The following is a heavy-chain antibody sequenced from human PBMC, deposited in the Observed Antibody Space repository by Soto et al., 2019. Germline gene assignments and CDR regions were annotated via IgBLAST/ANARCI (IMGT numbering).Heavy chain of an antibody. CDR1: RETLWGYV. D-gene: IGHD6-19*01. V-gene: IGHV4-34*01. Sequence: LSRAAGRETLWGYVGAVICKTPGKGLKGIGGVNHSGSTNYNPSLKRRVTISVDTYKNKFSLKLSSVTAAGTAVYYCARGRIQAVAGTYYYYYGMDVWGHGTTVTGFS. CDR2: VNHSGST. CDR3: ARGRIQAVAGTYYYYYGMDV. J-gene: IGHJ6*01.